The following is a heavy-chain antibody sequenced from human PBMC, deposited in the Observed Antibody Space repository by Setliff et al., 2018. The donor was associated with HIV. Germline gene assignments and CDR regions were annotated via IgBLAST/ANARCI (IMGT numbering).Heavy chain of an antibody. J-gene: IGHJ4*03. CDR2: IYPSDSDT. Sequence: GESLKISCKDSGDKFTNYWLGWVRQMPGKGLEWIGVIYPSDSDTRSSPSFKGQVTISADRSINTAYLQWSSLRDSDTAMYYCAKGGGLNFRYHDWFVKIWGQGTLVTVSS. D-gene: IGHD3-9*01. CDR3: AKGGGLNFRYHDWFVKI. CDR1: GDKFTNYW. V-gene: IGHV5-51*01.